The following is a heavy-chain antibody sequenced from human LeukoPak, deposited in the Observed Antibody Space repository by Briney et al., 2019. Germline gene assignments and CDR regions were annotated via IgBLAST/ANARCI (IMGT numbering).Heavy chain of an antibody. CDR2: VTSDGMDK. V-gene: IGHV3-30*18. CDR1: GDSISSGN. CDR3: AKSDYGDYCFDT. J-gene: IGHJ4*02. Sequence: LSLTCAVSGDSISSGNWWSWVRPPPGKGLEWVSTVTSDGMDKYYADSVKGRFTISKDNSKNTLYLQMSSLGPEDTAVYYCAKSDYGDYCFDTWGQGTLVTVSS. D-gene: IGHD4-17*01.